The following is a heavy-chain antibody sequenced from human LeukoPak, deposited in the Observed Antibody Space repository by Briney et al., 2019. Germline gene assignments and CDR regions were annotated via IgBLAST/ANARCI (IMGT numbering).Heavy chain of an antibody. Sequence: ASVKVSCKASGYTFTGYYMHWVRQAPGQGLEWMGWINPNSGGTNYAQKFQGRVTMTRDTSISTAYMELSRLRSDDTAVYYCARGGVVVTGTQWFDPWGQGTLVTVSS. CDR1: GYTFTGYY. J-gene: IGHJ5*02. D-gene: IGHD2-21*02. CDR3: ARGGVVVTGTQWFDP. V-gene: IGHV1-2*02. CDR2: INPNSGGT.